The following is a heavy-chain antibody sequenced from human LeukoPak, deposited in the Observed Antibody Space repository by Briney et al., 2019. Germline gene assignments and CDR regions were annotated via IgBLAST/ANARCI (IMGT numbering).Heavy chain of an antibody. CDR3: ARPNYYDSSGYYDY. J-gene: IGHJ4*02. CDR1: GYTFTSYY. D-gene: IGHD3-22*01. CDR2: INPSGGST. V-gene: IGHV1-46*01. Sequence: GASVKVSRKASGYTFTSYYMHWVRQAPGQGLEWMGIINPSGGSTSYAQKFQGRVTMTRDTSISTAYMELSRLRSDDTAMYYCARPNYYDSSGYYDYWGQGTLVTVSS.